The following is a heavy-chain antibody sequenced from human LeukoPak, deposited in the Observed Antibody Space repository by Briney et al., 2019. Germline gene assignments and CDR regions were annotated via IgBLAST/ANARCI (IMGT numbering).Heavy chain of an antibody. J-gene: IGHJ4*02. CDR1: GGSISSYN. CDR2: IYYSGST. D-gene: IGHD1-26*01. CDR3: AREGIVGATSFDY. V-gene: IGHV4-59*01. Sequence: PSETQSLTCTVSGGSISSYNWSWIRQPPGKGLEWIGYIYYSGSTNYNPSLKSRVTISVDTSKNQFSLKLSSVTAADTAVYYCAREGIVGATSFDYWGQGTLVTVSS.